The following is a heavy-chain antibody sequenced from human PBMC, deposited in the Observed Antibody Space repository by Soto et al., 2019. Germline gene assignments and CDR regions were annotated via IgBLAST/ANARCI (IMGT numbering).Heavy chain of an antibody. CDR3: ARDPEFRGIALEYFQH. CDR2: ISSSSSYI. Sequence: GGSLRLSCAASGFTFSSYSMNLVRQAPGKGLEWVSSISSSSSYIYYADSVKGRFTISRDNAKNSLYLQMNSLRAEDTAVYYCARDPEFRGIALEYFQHWGQGTLVTVSS. CDR1: GFTFSSYS. J-gene: IGHJ1*01. D-gene: IGHD6-13*01. V-gene: IGHV3-21*01.